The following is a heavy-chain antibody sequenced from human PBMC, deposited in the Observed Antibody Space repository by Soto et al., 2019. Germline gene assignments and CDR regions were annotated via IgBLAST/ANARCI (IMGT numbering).Heavy chain of an antibody. Sequence: QVQLVQSGAEVRKPGASVRLSCETSGYNFNQYYIHWVRQAPGQGLEWMGIINLRGGTTEYAHKFRGRVTVTGDTSTSTAYMQVSSLRSEDTAVYFCARGPDASDVPRWDYWGQGTLVTVSS. CDR3: ARGPDASDVPRWDY. D-gene: IGHD2-21*02. CDR2: INLRGGTT. J-gene: IGHJ4*02. CDR1: GYNFNQYY. V-gene: IGHV1-46*02.